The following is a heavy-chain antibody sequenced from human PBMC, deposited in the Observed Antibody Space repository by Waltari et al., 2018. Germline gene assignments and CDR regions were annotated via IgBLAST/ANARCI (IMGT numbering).Heavy chain of an antibody. J-gene: IGHJ4*02. Sequence: EVQLLESGGGLVPPGGFLRLSCAASGFPFSSYARSWVRQAPGKGLEWVSVIYSGGSTYYADSVKGRFTISRDNSKNTLYLQMNSLRAEDTAVYYCAKDRKYIDYWGQGTLVTVSS. V-gene: IGHV3-23*03. CDR1: GFPFSSYA. CDR3: AKDRKYIDY. CDR2: IYSGGST.